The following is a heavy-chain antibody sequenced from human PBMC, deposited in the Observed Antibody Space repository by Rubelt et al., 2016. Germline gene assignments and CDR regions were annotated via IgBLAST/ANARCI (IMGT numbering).Heavy chain of an antibody. V-gene: IGHV3-23*01. D-gene: IGHD3-22*01. J-gene: IGHJ4*02. CDR3: AKDYYDSSGYPVYFDS. CDR2: GAST. Sequence: GASTYYADSVKGRFTISRDNSKNTLYLQMNSLRVEDTAVYYCAKDYYDSSGYPVYFDSWGQGTLVTVSS.